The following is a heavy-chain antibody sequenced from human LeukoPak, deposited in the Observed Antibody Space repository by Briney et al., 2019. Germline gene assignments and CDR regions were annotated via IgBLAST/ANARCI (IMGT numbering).Heavy chain of an antibody. Sequence: PGGSLRLSCAASRFTFSSYDMNWVRQAPGKGLEWVSAISGSDGGTNYADSVKGRFTISRDNSKNTLYLQMNSLRAEDTAVYYCAKGSRGYFDWLLYFDYWGQGTLVTVSS. D-gene: IGHD3-9*01. CDR3: AKGSRGYFDWLLYFDY. CDR2: ISGSDGGT. V-gene: IGHV3-23*01. J-gene: IGHJ4*02. CDR1: RFTFSSYD.